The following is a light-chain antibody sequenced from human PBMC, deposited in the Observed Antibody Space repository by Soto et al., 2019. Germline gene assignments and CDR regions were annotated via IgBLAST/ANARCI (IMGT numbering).Light chain of an antibody. CDR2: GAS. V-gene: IGKV3-20*01. J-gene: IGKJ2*01. CDR3: QQYGRSSYT. CDR1: QSVSSSY. Sequence: EIVLTQSPGTLSLSPGERVTLSCRASQSVSSSYLAWYQQKPGQAPRLLIYGASSRATGIPDRFGGSGSGTDFTLTISRLEPEDLAVYYCQQYGRSSYTFGQGTKLEIK.